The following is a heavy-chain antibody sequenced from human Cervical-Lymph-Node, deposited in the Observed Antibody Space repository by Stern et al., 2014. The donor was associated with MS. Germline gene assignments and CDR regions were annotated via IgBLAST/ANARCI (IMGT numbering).Heavy chain of an antibody. CDR1: GGTFSSYA. CDR3: ARGELHSSGWYYYYYGMDV. V-gene: IGHV1-69*06. Sequence: VQLEESGAEVKKPGSSVKVSCKASGGTFSSYAISWVRQAPGQGLEWMGGIIPIFGTANYAQKFQGRVTITADKSTSTAYMELSSLRSEDTAVYYCARGELHSSGWYYYYYGMDVWGQGTTVTVSS. J-gene: IGHJ6*02. CDR2: IIPIFGTA. D-gene: IGHD6-19*01.